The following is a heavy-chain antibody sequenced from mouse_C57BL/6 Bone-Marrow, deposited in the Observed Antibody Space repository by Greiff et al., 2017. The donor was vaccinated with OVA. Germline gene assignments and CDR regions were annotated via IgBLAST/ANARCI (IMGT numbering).Heavy chain of an antibody. Sequence: EVQLQQSGAELVRPGASVKLSCTASGFNIKDDYMHWVKQRPEQGLEWIGWIDPENGDTEYASKFQGKATITADTSSNTAYLQLSSLTSEDTAVYYCTTEWFLYAFDYWGQGTTLTVSS. V-gene: IGHV14-4*01. CDR1: GFNIKDDY. J-gene: IGHJ2*01. CDR2: IDPENGDT. CDR3: TTEWFLYAFDY. D-gene: IGHD1-3*01.